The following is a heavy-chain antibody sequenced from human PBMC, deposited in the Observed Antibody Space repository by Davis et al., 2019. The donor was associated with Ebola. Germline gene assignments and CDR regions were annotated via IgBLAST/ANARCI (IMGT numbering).Heavy chain of an antibody. D-gene: IGHD3-9*01. J-gene: IGHJ3*02. CDR3: ASLRRAITGFDDGYDI. Sequence: GESLKTPCKGSGYGFTNYWIGWVRQMPGKGLEWMGITYPTDSDPRYSPSFQGQVTISADKSVKTAFLQWSSLKASDTAMYYCASLRRAITGFDDGYDIWGQGTMVTVS. CDR1: GYGFTNYW. CDR2: TYPTDSDP. V-gene: IGHV5-51*01.